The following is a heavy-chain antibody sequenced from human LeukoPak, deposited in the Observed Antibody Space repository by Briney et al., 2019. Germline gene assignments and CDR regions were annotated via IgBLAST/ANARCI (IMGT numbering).Heavy chain of an antibody. Sequence: GGSLRLSCAASGFTFSSYWMSWVRQAPGKGLEWVANIKRDGNEKNYVDSVKGRFTISRDNSKNSLYLQMNSLRAEDTAVYYCARKSSYLPRAWRKRGYYFDYWGQGTLVTVSS. CDR3: ARKSSYLPRAWRKRGYYFDY. CDR1: GFTFSSYW. J-gene: IGHJ4*02. CDR2: IKRDGNEK. V-gene: IGHV3-7*01.